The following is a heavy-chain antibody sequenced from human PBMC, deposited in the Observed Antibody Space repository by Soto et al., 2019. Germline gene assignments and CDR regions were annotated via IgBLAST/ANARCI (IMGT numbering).Heavy chain of an antibody. V-gene: IGHV3-23*01. CDR3: VKGVGRTTSSDSF. CDR2: VTGSGDRV. Sequence: QPGGSLRLSCAASGFTFSSRAMAWVRQAPGKGLEWLSSVTGSGDRVYYADSVKGRFAISRDNAENTLYLQMNSLRAEDTALYYCVKGVGRTTSSDSFWGQGTLVTVSS. D-gene: IGHD6-6*01. J-gene: IGHJ4*02. CDR1: GFTFSSRA.